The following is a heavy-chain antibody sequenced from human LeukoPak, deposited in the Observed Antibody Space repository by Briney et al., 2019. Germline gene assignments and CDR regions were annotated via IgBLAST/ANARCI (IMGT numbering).Heavy chain of an antibody. CDR1: GYTFTSYG. J-gene: IGHJ6*02. V-gene: IGHV1-18*01. CDR3: ARDHPQPSYYYYYGMDV. CDR2: ISAYNGNT. Sequence: ASVKVSCKASGYTFTSYGISWVRQATGQGLEWMGWISAYNGNTNYAQKLQGRVTMTTDTSTSTAYMELRSLRSDDTAVYYCARDHPQPSYYYYYGMDVWGQGTTVTVSS.